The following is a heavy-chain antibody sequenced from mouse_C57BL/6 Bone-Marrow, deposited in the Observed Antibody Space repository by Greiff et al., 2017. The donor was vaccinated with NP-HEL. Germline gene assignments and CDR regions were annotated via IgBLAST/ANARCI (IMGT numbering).Heavy chain of an antibody. V-gene: IGHV10-3*01. D-gene: IGHD1-1*01. J-gene: IGHJ4*01. CDR2: ISSKSSNYAT. CDR1: GFTFNTYA. Sequence: EVQRVESGGGLVQPKGSLKLSCAASGFTFNTYAMHWVRQAPGKGLEWVARISSKSSNYATYYADSVKDRFTISRDDSQSILYLQMNNLKTEDTAMYYCVREYYGSSYDAMDYWGQGTSVTVSS. CDR3: VREYYGSSYDAMDY.